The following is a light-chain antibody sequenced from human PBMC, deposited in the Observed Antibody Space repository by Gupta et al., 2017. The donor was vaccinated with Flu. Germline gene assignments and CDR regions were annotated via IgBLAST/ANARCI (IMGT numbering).Light chain of an antibody. CDR1: QSVSSSY. Sequence: IVLTQSPGTLSLSPGERATLSCRASQSVSSSYLAWYQQRPGQAPRLLIYGASSRATGIPDRFSGSGSGTDFTLTISRLEPEDFAVYYCQHYGSSPRTFGLGTKVELK. V-gene: IGKV3-20*01. J-gene: IGKJ1*01. CDR2: GAS. CDR3: QHYGSSPRT.